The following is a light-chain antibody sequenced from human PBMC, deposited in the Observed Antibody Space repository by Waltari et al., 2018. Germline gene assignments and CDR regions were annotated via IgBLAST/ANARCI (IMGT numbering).Light chain of an antibody. V-gene: IGLV7-46*01. CDR3: LLSYAGARV. CDR2: DGT. Sequence: QAVVTQVPSLTGEPGWPVPLICSSSTGPVPNQHFPYWFPPKPGHAPRALIYDGTNRQSWTPARFSGSLVGGKAALTLSGAQPEDETVYYCLLSYAGARVFGGGTKLTVL. CDR1: TGPVPNQHF. J-gene: IGLJ3*02.